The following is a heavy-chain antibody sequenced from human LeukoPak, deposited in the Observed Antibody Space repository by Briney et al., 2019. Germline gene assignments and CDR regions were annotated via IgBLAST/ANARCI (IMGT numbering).Heavy chain of an antibody. V-gene: IGHV4-34*01. J-gene: IGHJ4*02. CDR3: ARDMDDFWSGYYTVSGFDY. D-gene: IGHD3-3*01. Sequence: PSETLSLTCAVYGGSFSGYYWRWIRQPPGKGLEWIGEINHSGSTNYNSSLKSRVTISVDTSKNQFSLKLSSVTAADTAVYYCARDMDDFWSGYYTVSGFDYWGQGTLVTVSS. CDR1: GGSFSGYY. CDR2: INHSGST.